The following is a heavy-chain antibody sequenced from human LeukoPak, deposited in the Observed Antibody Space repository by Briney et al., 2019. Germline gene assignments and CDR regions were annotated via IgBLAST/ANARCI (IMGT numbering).Heavy chain of an antibody. CDR2: IYYSGST. CDR3: ARGHTYYDSSGYRKANAFDI. J-gene: IGHJ3*02. D-gene: IGHD3-22*01. V-gene: IGHV4-30-4*01. Sequence: SETLSLTCTVSGGSISSGDYYWSWISQPPGKGLEWIGYIYYSGSTYYNPSLKSRVTISVDTSKNQFSLKLSSVTAADTAVYYCARGHTYYDSSGYRKANAFDIWGQGTMVTVSS. CDR1: GGSISSGDYY.